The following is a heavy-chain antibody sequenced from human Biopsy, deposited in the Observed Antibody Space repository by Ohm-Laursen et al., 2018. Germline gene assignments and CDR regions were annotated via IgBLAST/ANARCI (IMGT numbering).Heavy chain of an antibody. V-gene: IGHV3-23*01. CDR2: IDVLDYNT. CDR1: GFTFNTYG. D-gene: IGHD4-17*01. Sequence: GSLRLSCTAPGFTFNTYGMHWVRQAPGKGLEWVSHIDVLDYNTYYVDSVKGRFTISRDNSKNTLYLQMNSLRADDTAVYYCALAAAQTVTHFDYWGQGTLVTVSS. J-gene: IGHJ4*02. CDR3: ALAAAQTVTHFDY.